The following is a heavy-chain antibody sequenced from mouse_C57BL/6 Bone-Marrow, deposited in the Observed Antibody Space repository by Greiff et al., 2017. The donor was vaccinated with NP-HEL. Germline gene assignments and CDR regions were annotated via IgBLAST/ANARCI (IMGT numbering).Heavy chain of an antibody. CDR2: FDPSDSYT. V-gene: IGHV1-50*01. D-gene: IGHD2-14*01. CDR1: GYTFTSYW. J-gene: IGHJ2*01. CDR3: ESQGGTEGWDY. Sequence: QVQLQQPGAELVKPGASVKLSCKASGYTFTSYWMQWVKQRPGQGLEWIGEFDPSDSYTNYNQKFKGKATLTVDTSSSTAYMQLSSLTSEDSAVYYCESQGGTEGWDYWGKGTTLTVSS.